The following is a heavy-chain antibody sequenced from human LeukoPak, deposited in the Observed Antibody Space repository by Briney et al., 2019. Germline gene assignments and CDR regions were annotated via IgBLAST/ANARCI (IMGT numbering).Heavy chain of an antibody. CDR1: GYTFTGYY. Sequence: ASVKVSCKASGYTFTGYYMHWVRQAPGQGLEWMGWINPNSGGTNYAQKFQGRVTMTRDTSISTAYMELSKLRSDDTAVYYCARDRVYYDSSGPRYIPMDVWGKGTTVTISS. V-gene: IGHV1-2*02. D-gene: IGHD3-22*01. CDR3: ARDRVYYDSSGPRYIPMDV. CDR2: INPNSGGT. J-gene: IGHJ6*03.